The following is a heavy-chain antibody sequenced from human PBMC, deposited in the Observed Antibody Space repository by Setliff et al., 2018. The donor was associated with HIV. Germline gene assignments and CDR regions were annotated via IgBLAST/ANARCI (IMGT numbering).Heavy chain of an antibody. CDR3: AGDYHDFWSGYPQSFNY. CDR2: ISAYNGNT. V-gene: IGHV1-18*01. CDR1: GYTFTSYG. Sequence: ASVKVSCKASGYTFTSYGISWVRQAPGQGLEWMGWISAYNGNTNYAQNLQGRVTMTTDTSTSTAYMELRSLRSDDTAVYYCAGDYHDFWSGYPQSFNYWGQGTLVTVSS. J-gene: IGHJ4*02. D-gene: IGHD3-3*01.